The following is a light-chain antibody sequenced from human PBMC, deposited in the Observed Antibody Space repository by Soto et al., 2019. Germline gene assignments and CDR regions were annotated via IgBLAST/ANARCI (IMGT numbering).Light chain of an antibody. CDR2: GAS. CDR1: QSVSSN. J-gene: IGKJ1*01. V-gene: IGKV3-15*01. CDR3: QQYNNWPRT. Sequence: EIVMTQSPATLSVSPGERATLSCRASQSVSSNLAWYQQHPGQAPRLLIYGASTRPTAIPVRFSGSGSGTAVTLTISSLQPEEFAVYSCQQYNNWPRTFGQGTKVE.